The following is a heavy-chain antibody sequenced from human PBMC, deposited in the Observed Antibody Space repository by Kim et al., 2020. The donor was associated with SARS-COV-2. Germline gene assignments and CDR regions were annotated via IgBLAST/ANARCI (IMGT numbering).Heavy chain of an antibody. CDR1: GFTFSSYA. D-gene: IGHD3-10*01. CDR2: ISYDGSNK. J-gene: IGHJ4*01. CDR3: ARNRWNGSRCYHSDY. Sequence: GGSLRLSCAASGFTFSSYAMHWVRQAPGKGLEWVAVISYDGSNKYYADSVKGRFTISRDNSKNTLYLQMNSLRAEDTAVYYCARNRWNGSRCYHSDYLG. V-gene: IGHV3-30*04.